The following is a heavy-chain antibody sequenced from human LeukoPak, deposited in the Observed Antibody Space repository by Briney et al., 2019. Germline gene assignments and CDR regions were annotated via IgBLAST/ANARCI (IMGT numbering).Heavy chain of an antibody. CDR1: GGSFSGYY. Sequence: PSETLSLTCAVYGGSFSGYYWSWIRQPPGKGLEWIGYIYYSGSTNYNPSLKSRVTISVDTSKNQFSLKLSSVTAADTTVYYCARQDIAAAGPFDYWGQGTLVTVSS. V-gene: IGHV4-59*08. D-gene: IGHD6-13*01. CDR2: IYYSGST. CDR3: ARQDIAAAGPFDY. J-gene: IGHJ4*02.